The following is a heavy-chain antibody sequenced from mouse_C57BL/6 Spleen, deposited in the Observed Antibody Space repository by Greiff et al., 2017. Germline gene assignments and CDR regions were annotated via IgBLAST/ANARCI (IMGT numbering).Heavy chain of an antibody. J-gene: IGHJ4*01. V-gene: IGHV1-55*01. CDR2: IYPGSGST. CDR1: GYTFTSYW. Sequence: QVQLQQPGAELVKPGASVKMSCKASGYTFTSYWITWVKQRPGQGLEWIGDIYPGSGSTNYNEKFKSKATLTVDTSSSTAYMPLSSLTSEGSAVYYCARRGITTVVDYYAMDYWGQGTSVTVSS. CDR3: ARRGITTVVDYYAMDY. D-gene: IGHD1-1*01.